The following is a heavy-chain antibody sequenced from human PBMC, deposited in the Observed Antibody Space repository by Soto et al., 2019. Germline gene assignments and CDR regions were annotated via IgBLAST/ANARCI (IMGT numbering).Heavy chain of an antibody. V-gene: IGHV3-48*02. D-gene: IGHD3-3*01. J-gene: IGHJ4*02. CDR2: ISSSGSTI. CDR1: GFTFSSYS. Sequence: EVQLVESGGGLVQPGGSLRLSCAASGFTFSSYSMNWVRQAPGKGLEWVSYISSSGSTIYYADSVRGRFTISRDNAKNSLYLQMTSLRDEDTAVYYCARAGSRSVDYWGQGTLVTVSS. CDR3: ARAGSRSVDY.